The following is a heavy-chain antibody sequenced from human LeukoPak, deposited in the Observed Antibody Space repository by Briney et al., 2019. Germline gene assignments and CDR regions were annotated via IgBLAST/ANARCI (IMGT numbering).Heavy chain of an antibody. D-gene: IGHD3-10*01. CDR3: ARVRGERLYYYYYYMDV. J-gene: IGHJ6*03. Sequence: ASVKLSCKASGYTFTSYDIHWVRQATGQGLEWVGCMTPNSGNTGYAQKFQGRVTMTRNTSISTAYMELSSLRSEDTAVYYCARVRGERLYYYYYYMDVWGKGTTVTVSS. CDR2: MTPNSGNT. CDR1: GYTFTSYD. V-gene: IGHV1-8*01.